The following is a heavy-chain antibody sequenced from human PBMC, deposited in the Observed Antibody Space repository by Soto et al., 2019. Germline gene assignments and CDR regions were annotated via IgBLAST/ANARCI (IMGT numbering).Heavy chain of an antibody. CDR2: IYHSGST. Sequence: PSETLSLTCAVSGGSISSGGYSWSWIRQPPGKGLEWIGYIYHSGSTYYNPSLKSRVTISVDRSKNQFPLKLSSVTAADTAVYYCARDRGQSSGWFGYFDYWGQGTLVTVSS. CDR3: ARDRGQSSGWFGYFDY. J-gene: IGHJ4*02. V-gene: IGHV4-30-2*01. D-gene: IGHD6-19*01. CDR1: GGSISSGGYS.